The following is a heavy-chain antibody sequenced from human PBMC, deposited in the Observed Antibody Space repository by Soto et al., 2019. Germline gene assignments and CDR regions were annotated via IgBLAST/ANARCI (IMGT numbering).Heavy chain of an antibody. V-gene: IGHV3-21*01. J-gene: IGHJ5*02. Sequence: GGSLRLSCAASGFTFRSFTMNWVRQAPGKGLEWVSTISSNSAYIYYTDALRGRFTISRDNAKNSLHLQMNGLRAEDTAVYYCTRDASRDSSARGWFDPWGPGTLVTVSS. D-gene: IGHD6-13*01. CDR1: GFTFRSFT. CDR3: TRDASRDSSARGWFDP. CDR2: ISSNSAYI.